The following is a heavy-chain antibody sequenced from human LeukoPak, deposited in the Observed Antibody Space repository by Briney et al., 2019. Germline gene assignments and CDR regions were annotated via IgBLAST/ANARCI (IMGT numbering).Heavy chain of an antibody. V-gene: IGHV3-30*04. CDR3: AREGSRGLDY. Sequence: GGSLRLSCAASGFTFSSYAMHWVRQAPGKGLEWVAVISYDGSNKYYADSVKGRSTISRDNSKNTLYLQMNSLRAEDTAVYYCAREGSRGLDYWGQGTLVTVSS. D-gene: IGHD1-26*01. J-gene: IGHJ4*02. CDR2: ISYDGSNK. CDR1: GFTFSSYA.